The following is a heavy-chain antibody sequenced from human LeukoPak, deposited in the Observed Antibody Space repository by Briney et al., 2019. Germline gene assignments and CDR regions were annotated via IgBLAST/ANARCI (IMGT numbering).Heavy chain of an antibody. V-gene: IGHV1-3*01. J-gene: IGHJ4*02. Sequence: ASVKVSCKASGYTFTSYAMHWVRQAPGQRLEWMGWINAGNGNTKYSQKFQGRVTITRDTSASTAYMELSSLRSEDTAVYYCARGGLYGDTYDYWGQGTLVTVSS. CDR2: INAGNGNT. CDR1: GYTFTSYA. D-gene: IGHD4-17*01. CDR3: ARGGLYGDTYDY.